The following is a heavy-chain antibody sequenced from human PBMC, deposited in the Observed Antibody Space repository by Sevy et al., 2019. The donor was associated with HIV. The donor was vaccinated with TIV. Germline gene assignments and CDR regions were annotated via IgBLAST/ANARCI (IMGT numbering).Heavy chain of an antibody. D-gene: IGHD3-3*01. CDR3: TRSLGITIFGVVTLPDY. V-gene: IGHV3-49*03. CDR1: GFTFGDYA. Sequence: GGSLRLSCTASGFTFGDYAMSWFRQAPGKGLEWVGFIRSKAYGGTTEYAASVKGRFTISREDSKSIAYLQMNSLKTEATALYHCTRSLGITIFGVVTLPDYWGQGTLVTVSS. CDR2: IRSKAYGGTT. J-gene: IGHJ4*02.